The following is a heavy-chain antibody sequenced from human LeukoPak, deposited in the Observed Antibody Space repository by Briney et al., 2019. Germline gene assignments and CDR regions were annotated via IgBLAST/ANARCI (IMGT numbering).Heavy chain of an antibody. CDR3: ARVVRGDSGYDGGGSFDY. CDR2: IYYSGST. Sequence: PSETLSLTCTVSGGSISGGGYYWSWIRQHPGKGLEWIGYIYYSGSTYYNPSLKSRVTISVDTSKNQFSLKLSSVTAADTAVYYCARVVRGDSGYDGGGSFDYWGQGTLVTVSS. D-gene: IGHD5-12*01. CDR1: GGSISGGGYY. V-gene: IGHV4-31*03. J-gene: IGHJ4*02.